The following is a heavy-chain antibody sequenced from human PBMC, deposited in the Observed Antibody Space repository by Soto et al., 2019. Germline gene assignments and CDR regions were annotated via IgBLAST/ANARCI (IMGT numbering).Heavy chain of an antibody. V-gene: IGHV3-23*01. CDR3: AKVPTRIVVVIARTYYFDY. J-gene: IGHJ4*02. CDR1: GFTFSSYA. CDR2: ISGSGGST. Sequence: GGFLRLSCAASGFTFSSYAMSWVRQAPGKGLEWVSAISGSGGSTYYADSVKGRFTISRDNSKNTLYLQMNSLRAEDTAVYYCAKVPTRIVVVIARTYYFDYWGQGTLVTVSS. D-gene: IGHD2-21*01.